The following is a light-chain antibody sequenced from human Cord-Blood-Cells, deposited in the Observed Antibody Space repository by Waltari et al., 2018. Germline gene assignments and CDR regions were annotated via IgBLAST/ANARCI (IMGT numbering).Light chain of an antibody. J-gene: IGKJ1*01. CDR2: DAS. CDR1: PSISSR. CDR3: QQYNSYSWT. Sequence: QMTQAPSTRSAPVGARVTITCRASPSISSRLAWYQQKPGKPPKLLIYDASSWESGVPSRFSGSGSETEFTLPISSLQPDDFATYYCQQYNSYSWTFGQGTKVEIK. V-gene: IGKV1-5*01.